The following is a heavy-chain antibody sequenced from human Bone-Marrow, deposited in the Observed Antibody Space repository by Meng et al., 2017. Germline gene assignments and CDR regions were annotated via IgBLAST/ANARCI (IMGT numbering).Heavy chain of an antibody. Sequence: RRSRRPACADSGLTFSNHSISWVRQAPGKGLEWVANIKEDASETYYVDSVRGRFTISRDNAKNSLYLQLNSLTAEDTAVYFCTTNEHWGQGTLVTVSS. CDR1: GLTFSNHS. J-gene: IGHJ1*01. CDR3: TTNEH. CDR2: IKEDASET. V-gene: IGHV3-7*01.